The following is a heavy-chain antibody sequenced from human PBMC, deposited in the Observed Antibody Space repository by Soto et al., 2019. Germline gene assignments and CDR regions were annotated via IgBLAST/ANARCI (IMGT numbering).Heavy chain of an antibody. CDR3: ARLAWFGELLFNPFDY. Sequence: PSETLSLTCAVYGGFVTSGSYYWSWIRQPPGKGLEWIGEMSHSGGTHFNPSLKSRVTISVDTSKNQFSLKLSSVTAADTALYYCARLAWFGELLFNPFDYWGQGTLVTVSS. CDR1: GGFVTSGSYY. V-gene: IGHV4-34*01. CDR2: MSHSGGT. D-gene: IGHD3-10*01. J-gene: IGHJ4*02.